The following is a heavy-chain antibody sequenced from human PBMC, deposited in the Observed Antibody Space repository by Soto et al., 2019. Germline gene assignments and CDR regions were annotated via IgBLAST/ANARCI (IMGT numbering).Heavy chain of an antibody. CDR1: GGSISSSY. V-gene: IGHV4-59*01. CDR2: IYYSGTT. D-gene: IGHD3-3*01. Sequence: SETLSLTCTVSGGSISSSYWSWIRQSPGKGLEWIAYIYYSGTTNYNPSLESRVTISIDTSKNQFSLRLTSVTAADTAVYYCARGSIFGVVIVWFDPWGQGTLVTVSS. J-gene: IGHJ5*02. CDR3: ARGSIFGVVIVWFDP.